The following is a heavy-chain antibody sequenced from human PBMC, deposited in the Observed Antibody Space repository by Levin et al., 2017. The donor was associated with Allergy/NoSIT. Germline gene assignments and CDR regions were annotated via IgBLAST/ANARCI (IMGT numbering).Heavy chain of an antibody. CDR2: IIPIVGVV. CDR1: GGTFNSYA. Sequence: SVKVSCKASGGTFNSYAISWVRQAPGQRLEWMGKIIPIVGVVNYAQNFEGRLTITPDKSTRTVYMELNSLRSEDTAVYYCARDSSGWPAPFDSWGQGTVVTVSS. J-gene: IGHJ4*02. V-gene: IGHV1-69*04. CDR3: ARDSSGWPAPFDS. D-gene: IGHD6-25*01.